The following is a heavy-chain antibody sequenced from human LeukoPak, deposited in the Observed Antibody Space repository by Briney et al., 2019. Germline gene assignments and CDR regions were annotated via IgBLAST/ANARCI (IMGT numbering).Heavy chain of an antibody. J-gene: IGHJ4*02. D-gene: IGHD3-16*02. V-gene: IGHV4-59*01. CDR1: GCSIRSYY. CDR3: ASTLGELSLYLDY. Sequence: TSETLSLTCTVSGCSIRSYYWTWIRQPPGKGLEWIGCVYYSGSTYYNASLKSRVTMSLDTSKNQFSLKLSSLTAADTAVYYCASTLGELSLYLDYWGQGTLVTVSS. CDR2: VYYSGST.